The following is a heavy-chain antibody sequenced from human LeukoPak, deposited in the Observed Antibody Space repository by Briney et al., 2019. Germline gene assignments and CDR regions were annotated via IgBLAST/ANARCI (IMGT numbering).Heavy chain of an antibody. Sequence: SETLSLTCAVYGGSFSGYYWSWIRQPPGKGLEWIGEINHSGSTNYNPSLKSRVTISVDTSKNQFSLKLSSVTAADTAVYYCARDGDYGGNPLDYWGQGTLVTVSS. CDR1: GGSFSGYY. CDR2: INHSGST. CDR3: ARDGDYGGNPLDY. V-gene: IGHV4-34*01. J-gene: IGHJ4*02. D-gene: IGHD4-23*01.